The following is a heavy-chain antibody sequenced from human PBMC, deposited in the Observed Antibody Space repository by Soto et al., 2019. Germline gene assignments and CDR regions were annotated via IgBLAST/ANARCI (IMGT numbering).Heavy chain of an antibody. CDR1: GGSITSCY. J-gene: IGHJ6*02. CDR2: IYDTGISGYTPST. Sequence: SETLSLTCTVSGGSITSCYWSWIRRPPGKGLEWIAYIYDTGISGYTPSTSYNPSLKSRVTMSVDTSQRHFSLKLPSVTSAYTAVYYFARRVDPSFYYGLDVWRQGLTVTVSS. V-gene: IGHV4-59*08. CDR3: ARRVDPSFYYGLDV. D-gene: IGHD2-2*01.